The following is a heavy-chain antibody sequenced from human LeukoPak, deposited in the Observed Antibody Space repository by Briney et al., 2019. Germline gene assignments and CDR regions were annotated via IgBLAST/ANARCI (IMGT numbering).Heavy chain of an antibody. CDR3: ARGAGKSDYDFWSGYSYYYYYYMDV. J-gene: IGHJ6*03. D-gene: IGHD3-3*01. Sequence: ASVKVSCKASGYTFTGYYMHWVRQAPGQGLEWMGWINPNGDGTNYAQKFQGRVTMTRDTSISTAYMELSRLRSDDTAVYYCARGAGKSDYDFWSGYSYYYYYYMDVWGKGTTVSVSS. CDR2: INPNGDGT. CDR1: GYTFTGYY. V-gene: IGHV1-2*02.